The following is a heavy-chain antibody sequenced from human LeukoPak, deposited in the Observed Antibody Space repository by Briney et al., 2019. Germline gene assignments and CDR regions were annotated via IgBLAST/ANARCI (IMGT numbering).Heavy chain of an antibody. Sequence: GASVKVSCKASGYIFSNFFSSYGITWVRQAPGQGLEWMVWISPYNGKTKFAQKFQGIVTMTTDTSTSTAYMELRSLRSDDTAVYYCARYRSEPSYYDFWSGYSILSFLDYWGQGTLVTVSS. D-gene: IGHD3-3*01. CDR2: ISPYNGKT. V-gene: IGHV1-18*01. CDR3: ARYRSEPSYYDFWSGYSILSFLDY. CDR1: GYIFSNFFSSYG. J-gene: IGHJ4*02.